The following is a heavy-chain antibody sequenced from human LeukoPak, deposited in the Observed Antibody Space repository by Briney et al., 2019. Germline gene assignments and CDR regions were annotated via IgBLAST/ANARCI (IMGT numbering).Heavy chain of an antibody. J-gene: IGHJ6*03. V-gene: IGHV1-8*03. D-gene: IGHD3-10*01. CDR3: ARGRGVLLWRRGNYYMDV. Sequence: GASVKVSCKASGYTFTSYDINWVRQATGQGLEWMGWMNPNSGNTGYAQKFQGRVTITRNTSISTAYMELSSLRSEDTAVYYCARGRGVLLWRRGNYYMDVWGKGTTVTVSS. CDR2: MNPNSGNT. CDR1: GYTFTSYD.